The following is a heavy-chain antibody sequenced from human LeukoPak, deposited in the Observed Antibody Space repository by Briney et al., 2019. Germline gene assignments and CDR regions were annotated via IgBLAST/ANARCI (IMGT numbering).Heavy chain of an antibody. Sequence: PGGSLRLSCAASGFSFSSYWMSSVRQAPGTGLEWVANIKQDGSEKYSVDSVKGRFTISRDNAKNSLYLQMNSFIVEDTTVYYCAREYCSGDTCYLPGYWGQGTLVTVSS. V-gene: IGHV3-7*03. CDR2: IKQDGSEK. CDR1: GFSFSSYW. J-gene: IGHJ4*02. CDR3: AREYCSGDTCYLPGY. D-gene: IGHD2-15*01.